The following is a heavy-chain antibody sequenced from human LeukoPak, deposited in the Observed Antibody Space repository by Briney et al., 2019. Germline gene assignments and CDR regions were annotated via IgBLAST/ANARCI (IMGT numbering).Heavy chain of an antibody. D-gene: IGHD6-13*01. Sequence: GGSLRLSCAASGFTFSSYWMLWVRQAPGKGLVWVSRVNSDGSSTGYVDSVKGRFTISRDNAKNTLYLQMNSLRAEDTAVYYCARDGTRSSWVAYNWFDAWGQGTLVTVSS. CDR3: ARDGTRSSWVAYNWFDA. CDR1: GFTFSSYW. V-gene: IGHV3-74*01. J-gene: IGHJ5*02. CDR2: VNSDGSST.